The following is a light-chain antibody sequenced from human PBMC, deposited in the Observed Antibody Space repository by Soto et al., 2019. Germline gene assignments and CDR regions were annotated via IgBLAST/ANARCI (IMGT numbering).Light chain of an antibody. Sequence: EIMMTQSPATLSVSPGERATLSCRASQSVSNNLAWYQQKPGQAPRLLIYYASTSATGNPARCSGGGSGTEFTITISSLLSEDFAVYYCQQYNNWPPITFGQGTRLEIK. J-gene: IGKJ5*01. CDR3: QQYNNWPPIT. CDR2: YAS. V-gene: IGKV3-15*01. CDR1: QSVSNN.